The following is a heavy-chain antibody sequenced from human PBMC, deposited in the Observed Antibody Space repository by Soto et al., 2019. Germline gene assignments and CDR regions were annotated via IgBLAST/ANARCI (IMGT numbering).Heavy chain of an antibody. D-gene: IGHD6-6*01. CDR1: GFTFSNYA. Sequence: GGSLRLSCAASGFTFSNYAMSWVRQAPGKGPEWVSAISTSSDRTYLADSVKGRFTISRDNSKSTLYLQMSSLRAEDTAVYYCAKGSASARPYYFDYWGQGTLVTVSS. J-gene: IGHJ4*02. V-gene: IGHV3-23*01. CDR2: ISTSSDRT. CDR3: AKGSASARPYYFDY.